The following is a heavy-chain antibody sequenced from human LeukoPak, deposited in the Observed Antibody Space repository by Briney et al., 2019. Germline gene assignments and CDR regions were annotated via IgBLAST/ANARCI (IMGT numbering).Heavy chain of an antibody. CDR2: INHSGSA. J-gene: IGHJ5*02. CDR1: GGSFSGYY. D-gene: IGHD3-10*01. V-gene: IGHV4-34*01. Sequence: NPSETLSLTCAVYGGSFSGYYWSWIRQPPGKGLEWIGEINHSGSANYNPSLKSRVTISVDTSKNQFSLKLTSVTAADTAVYYCAIRPKYYYGSGSSPRNNWFDPWGQGTLVTVSS. CDR3: AIRPKYYYGSGSSPRNNWFDP.